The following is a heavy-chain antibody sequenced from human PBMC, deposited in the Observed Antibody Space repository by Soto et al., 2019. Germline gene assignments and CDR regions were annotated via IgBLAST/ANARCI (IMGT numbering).Heavy chain of an antibody. CDR2: INHSGST. V-gene: IGHV4-34*01. CDR1: GGSFSCYY. CDR3: ASCIAARPGYYYGMDV. D-gene: IGHD6-6*01. Sequence: SETLSLTCAVYGGSFSCYYWSWIRQPPGKGLEWIGEINHSGSTNYNPSLKSRVTISVDTSKNQFSLKLSSVTAADTAVYYCASCIAARPGYYYGMDVWGQGTTVTVSS. J-gene: IGHJ6*02.